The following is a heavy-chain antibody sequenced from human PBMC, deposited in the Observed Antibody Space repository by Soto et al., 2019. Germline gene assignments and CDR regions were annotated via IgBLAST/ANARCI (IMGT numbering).Heavy chain of an antibody. Sequence: QLQLQESGPGLVKPSETLSLTCTVSGGSISSSSYYWGWIRQPPGKGLEWIGSIYYSGSTYYNPSLKSRVTISVDTSKNQFSLKLSSGTAADTAVYYCARLDDSSGWYYWGQGTLVTVSS. CDR2: IYYSGST. CDR3: ARLDDSSGWYY. J-gene: IGHJ4*02. V-gene: IGHV4-39*01. D-gene: IGHD6-19*01. CDR1: GGSISSSSYY.